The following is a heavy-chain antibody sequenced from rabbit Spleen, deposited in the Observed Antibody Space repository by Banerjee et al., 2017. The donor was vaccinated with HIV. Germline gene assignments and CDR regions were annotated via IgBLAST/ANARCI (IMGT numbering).Heavy chain of an antibody. J-gene: IGHJ4*01. D-gene: IGHD3-1*01. CDR3: ARDELNNGWNFDL. V-gene: IGHV1S40*01. CDR2: IAGSSSGFT. CDR1: GFSFSSSDY. Sequence: QSLEESGGGLVQPEGSLTLTCKASGFSFSSSDYICWVRQAPGKGLEWISCIAGSSSGFTYSATWATGRFSISKTSSTTVTLQMTSLTVADTATYFCARDELNNGWNFDLWGPGTLVTVS.